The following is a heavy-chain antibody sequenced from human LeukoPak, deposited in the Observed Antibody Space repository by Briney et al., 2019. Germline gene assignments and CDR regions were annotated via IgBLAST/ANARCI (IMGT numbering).Heavy chain of an antibody. V-gene: IGHV3-21*01. CDR3: ARDEKSGYDFWSGYSAGGY. CDR1: GFTFSSYS. J-gene: IGHJ4*02. Sequence: GGSLRLSCAASGFTFSSYSMNWVRQAPGKGLEWVSSISSSSSYIYYVDSVKGRFTISGDNSKNTLYLQMNSLRAEDTAVYYCARDEKSGYDFWSGYSAGGYWGQGTLVTVSS. CDR2: ISSSSSYI. D-gene: IGHD3-3*01.